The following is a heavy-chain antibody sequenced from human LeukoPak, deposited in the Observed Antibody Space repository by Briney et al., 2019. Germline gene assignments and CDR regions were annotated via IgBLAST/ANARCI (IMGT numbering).Heavy chain of an antibody. CDR1: GFTFSSYA. V-gene: IGHV3-30-3*01. CDR2: ISYDGSNK. D-gene: IGHD6-6*01. Sequence: AGGSLRLSCAASGFTFSSYAMHWVRQAPGKGLEWVAVISYDGSNKYYADSVKGRFTISRDNSKNTLYLQMNSLRAEDTAVYYCATTPRGYSSSLTYDYWGQGTLVTVSS. CDR3: ATTPRGYSSSLTYDY. J-gene: IGHJ4*02.